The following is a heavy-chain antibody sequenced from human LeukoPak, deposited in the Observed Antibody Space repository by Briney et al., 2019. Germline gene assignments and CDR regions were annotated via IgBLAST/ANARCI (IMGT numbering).Heavy chain of an antibody. V-gene: IGHV3-15*01. CDR3: TTYSCGGDCPIPDY. CDR2: IKSKTDGGIT. J-gene: IGHJ4*02. D-gene: IGHD2-21*02. CDR1: GFTFSNAW. Sequence: GGSLRLSCAASGFTFSNAWMSWVRQAPGKGLEWVGRIKSKTDGGITDYAAPVKGRFTISRDDSKNTLYLQMNSLKTEDTAVYYCTTYSCGGDCPIPDYWGQGTLVTVSS.